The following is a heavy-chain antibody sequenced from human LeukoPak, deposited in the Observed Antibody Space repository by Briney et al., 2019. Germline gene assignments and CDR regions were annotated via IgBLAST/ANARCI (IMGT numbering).Heavy chain of an antibody. Sequence: GGSLRLSCAASGFTFSFHSMNWVRQAPGKGLEWVSSISSDSRYIYYADSVKGRFTISRDNAKNSLYLQMNSLRAEDTAVYYCATDYAGNSLWYYYGLGVWGQGTTVTVSS. CDR1: GFTFSFHS. V-gene: IGHV3-21*01. CDR2: ISSDSRYI. D-gene: IGHD4-23*01. J-gene: IGHJ6*02. CDR3: ATDYAGNSLWYYYGLGV.